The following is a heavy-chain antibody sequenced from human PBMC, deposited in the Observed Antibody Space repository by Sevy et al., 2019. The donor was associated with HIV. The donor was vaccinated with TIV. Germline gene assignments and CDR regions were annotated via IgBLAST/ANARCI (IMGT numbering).Heavy chain of an antibody. Sequence: GGSLRLSCAASGFTFSNAWMSWVRQAPGKGLEWVGRIKSKTDGGTTDYAAPVKGRFTISRDDSKNTLYLQMNSLKTEDTAVYYCTTTDDVLLWFGEFNYDAFDIWGQGTMVTVSS. CDR2: IKSKTDGGTT. CDR1: GFTFSNAW. CDR3: TTTDDVLLWFGEFNYDAFDI. J-gene: IGHJ3*02. V-gene: IGHV3-15*01. D-gene: IGHD3-10*01.